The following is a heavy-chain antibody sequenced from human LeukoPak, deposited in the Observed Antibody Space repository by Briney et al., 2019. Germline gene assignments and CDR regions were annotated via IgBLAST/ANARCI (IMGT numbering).Heavy chain of an antibody. CDR2: INPNSGGT. CDR1: GYTFTGYY. D-gene: IGHD6-19*01. J-gene: IGHJ4*02. Sequence: ASVKVSCKASGYTFTGYYMHWVRHAPGQGLEWRGRINPNSGGTNYAQKFQGRVTMTRDTSISTAYMELSRLRSDDTAVYYCARVLVAVAGRTDYWGQGTLVTVSS. V-gene: IGHV1-2*06. CDR3: ARVLVAVAGRTDY.